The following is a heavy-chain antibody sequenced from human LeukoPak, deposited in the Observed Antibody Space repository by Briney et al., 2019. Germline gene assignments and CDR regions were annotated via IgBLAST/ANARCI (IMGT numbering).Heavy chain of an antibody. Sequence: ASVKVSCKASGYTFTSYYMHWVRQAPGQGLEWMGIVNPSGGSTSYAQKFQGRVTMTRDMSTSTVYMELSSLRSEDTAVYYCARARFGELFTDYYYMDVWGKGTTVTVSS. V-gene: IGHV1-46*01. CDR2: VNPSGGST. CDR3: ARARFGELFTDYYYMDV. J-gene: IGHJ6*03. CDR1: GYTFTSYY. D-gene: IGHD3-10*01.